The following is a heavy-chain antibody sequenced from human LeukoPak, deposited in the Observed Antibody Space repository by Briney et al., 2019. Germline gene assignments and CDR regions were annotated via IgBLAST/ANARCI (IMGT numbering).Heavy chain of an antibody. CDR2: MNPNTGDS. V-gene: IGHV1-8*03. CDR1: GYTFTTYH. J-gene: IGHJ4*02. CDR3: ARTTSLTASGYDY. Sequence: ASVKVSCETSGYTFTTYHVNWVRQATGQGLGWMGWMNPNTGDSGYAQKFQGRVTITRDTSISTAYMELSSLRSEDTAVYFCARTTSLTASGYDYWGQGTLVTVSS. D-gene: IGHD4-17*01.